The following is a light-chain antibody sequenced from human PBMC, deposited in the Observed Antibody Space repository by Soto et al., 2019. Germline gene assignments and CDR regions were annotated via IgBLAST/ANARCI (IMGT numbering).Light chain of an antibody. CDR1: QAVTSKF. V-gene: IGKV3-11*01. CDR3: QQRGDWPPIT. Sequence: EIVLTQSPGTLSLSPGDEATLSCKASQAVTSKFLAWYQQKPGQPPRLLIYNASNRTTGIPARFSGSGSGTDFTLTISSLEPEDFAVYYCQQRGDWPPITFGQGTRLEIK. J-gene: IGKJ5*01. CDR2: NAS.